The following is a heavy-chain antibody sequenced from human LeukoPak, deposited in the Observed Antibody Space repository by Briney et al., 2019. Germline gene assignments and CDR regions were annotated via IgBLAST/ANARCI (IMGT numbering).Heavy chain of an antibody. V-gene: IGHV4-59*01. CDR2: IYYSGST. CDR3: AREWRDAFDV. J-gene: IGHJ3*01. Sequence: PSETLSLTCTVSGGSISGYYWRWIRQPPGRGLEWIGSIYYSGSTNYNPSLKSRVTISVDTSKNQFSLRLTSVTAADTAVYYCAREWRDAFDVWGQGTMVTVSS. D-gene: IGHD3-3*01. CDR1: GGSISGYY.